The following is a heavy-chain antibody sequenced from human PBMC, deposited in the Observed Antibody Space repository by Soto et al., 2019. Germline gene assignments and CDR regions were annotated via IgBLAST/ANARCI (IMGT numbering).Heavy chain of an antibody. CDR1: GFTLNNYA. CDR2: ISYNEKNN. D-gene: IGHD2-8*02. CDR3: ATDGVEYVVSGLYYFDH. V-gene: IGHV3-30*04. J-gene: IGHJ4*02. Sequence: QVQLVESGGGVVQPGTSLRLSCSASGFTLNNYAMHWVRQVPGKGLEWLAFISYNEKNNYYGDSVRGRFTISRDDSKNTLFLHMNSLRSEDTAVYYCATDGVEYVVSGLYYFDHWGQGTLVTVSS.